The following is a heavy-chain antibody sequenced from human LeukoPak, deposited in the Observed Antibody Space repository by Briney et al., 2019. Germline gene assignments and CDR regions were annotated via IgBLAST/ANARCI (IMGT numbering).Heavy chain of an antibody. CDR2: ISWNSGSI. CDR1: GFTFDDYA. CDR3: AKDQSGSYYSGNWFDP. V-gene: IGHV3-9*01. D-gene: IGHD1-26*01. Sequence: PGGSLRLSSAASGFTFDDYAMHWVRQAPGKGLEWVSGISWNSGSIGYADSVKGRFTISRDNAKNSLYLQMNSLRAEDTALYYCAKDQSGSYYSGNWFDPWGQGTVVTVSS. J-gene: IGHJ5*02.